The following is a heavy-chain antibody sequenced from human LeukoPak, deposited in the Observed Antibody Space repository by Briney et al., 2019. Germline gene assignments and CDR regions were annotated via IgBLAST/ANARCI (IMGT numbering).Heavy chain of an antibody. V-gene: IGHV3-11*04. CDR1: GFTFSDYY. CDR3: ARAASYYYYMDV. J-gene: IGHJ6*03. CDR2: ISSSGSTI. Sequence: PGGSLRLSCAASGFTFSDYYMSWIRQAPGKGLEWVSYISSSGSTIYYADSVKGRFTTSRDNAKNSLYLQMNSLRAEDTAVYYCARAASYYYYMDVWGKGTTVTVSS.